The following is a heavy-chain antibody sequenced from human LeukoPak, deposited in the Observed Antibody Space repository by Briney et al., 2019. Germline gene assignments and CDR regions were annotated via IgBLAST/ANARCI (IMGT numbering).Heavy chain of an antibody. J-gene: IGHJ3*02. D-gene: IGHD7-27*01. CDR1: GFTLSTYW. CDR3: ARVGVSWGGFDI. V-gene: IGHV3-74*01. CDR2: INGDGSIT. Sequence: GGSLRLSCAASGFTLSTYWVYWVRQAPGKGLVWVSRINGDGSITTYADSVKGRFTISRDNAKNTVFLQMNSLRAEDTAVYYCARVGVSWGGFDIWGQGTMVTVSS.